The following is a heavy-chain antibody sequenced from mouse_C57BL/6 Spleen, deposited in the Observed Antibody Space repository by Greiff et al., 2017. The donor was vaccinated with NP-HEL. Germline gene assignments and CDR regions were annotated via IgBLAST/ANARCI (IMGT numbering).Heavy chain of an antibody. CDR2: ISYSGST. D-gene: IGHD1-1*01. J-gene: IGHJ1*03. Sequence: EVQLQESGPGMVKPSQSLSLTCTVTGYSITSGYDWHWIRHFPGNKLEWMGYISYSGSTNYNPSLKSRISITHDTSKNHFFLKLNSVTTEDTATYYCAREDYGSSYGWYFDVWGTGTTVTVSS. CDR3: AREDYGSSYGWYFDV. V-gene: IGHV3-1*01. CDR1: GYSITSGYD.